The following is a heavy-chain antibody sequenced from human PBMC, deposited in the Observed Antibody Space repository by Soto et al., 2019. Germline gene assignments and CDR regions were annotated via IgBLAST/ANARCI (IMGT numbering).Heavy chain of an antibody. CDR1: GGSISTYY. V-gene: IGHV4-59*06. CDR2: IYYSGST. D-gene: IGHD2-2*01. CDR3: ARAALVPEGLYYYYHGIDV. Sequence: SETLSLTCTVSGGSISTYYWSWIRQHPGKGLEWIGYIYYSGSTYYNPSLKSRVTISVDTSNNQFSLRLSFVTAADTAVYYCARAALVPEGLYYYYHGIDVWGPGTTVTVSS. J-gene: IGHJ6*02.